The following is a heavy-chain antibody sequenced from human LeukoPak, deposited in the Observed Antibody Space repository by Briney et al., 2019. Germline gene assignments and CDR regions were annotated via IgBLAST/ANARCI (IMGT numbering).Heavy chain of an antibody. CDR1: GGSISSYY. CDR2: IYTSGST. J-gene: IGHJ6*02. CDR3: ARDKNYDSSGLYGMDV. Sequence: SETLSLTCTVSGGSISSYYWSWIRQPAGKELEWIGRIYTSGSTNYNPSLKSRVTMSVDTSKNQFSLKLSSVTAADTAVYYCARDKNYDSSGLYGMDVWGQGTTVTVSS. D-gene: IGHD3-22*01. V-gene: IGHV4-4*07.